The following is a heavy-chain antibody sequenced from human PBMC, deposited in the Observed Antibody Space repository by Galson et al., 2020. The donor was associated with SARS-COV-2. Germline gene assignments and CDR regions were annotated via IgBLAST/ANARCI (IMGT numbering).Heavy chain of an antibody. Sequence: TLSPTCTVSGDSISSRSHYWGWIRQSPGKGLEWIGSLSYTGATYYNPSLRSRVTISGDTSKRQFSLKVNSVTAADTAVYFCARDPQYTSSWYFDLWGQGTLVTVSS. D-gene: IGHD6-13*01. J-gene: IGHJ4*02. CDR3: ARDPQYTSSWYFDL. CDR1: GDSISSRSHY. V-gene: IGHV4-39*07. CDR2: LSYTGAT.